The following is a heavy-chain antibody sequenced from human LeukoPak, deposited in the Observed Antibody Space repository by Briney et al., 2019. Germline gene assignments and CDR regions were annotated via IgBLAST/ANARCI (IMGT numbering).Heavy chain of an antibody. CDR2: ISAYNGNT. D-gene: IGHD6-6*01. CDR3: ARDMWVRIAARPDPPDY. Sequence: ASVKVSCKASGYTFTSYGISWVRQAPGQGLEWMGWISAYNGNTNYAQKLQGRVTMTTDTSTSTAYMELRSLRSDDTAVYYCARDMWVRIAARPDPPDYWGQGTLVTVSS. V-gene: IGHV1-18*01. J-gene: IGHJ4*02. CDR1: GYTFTSYG.